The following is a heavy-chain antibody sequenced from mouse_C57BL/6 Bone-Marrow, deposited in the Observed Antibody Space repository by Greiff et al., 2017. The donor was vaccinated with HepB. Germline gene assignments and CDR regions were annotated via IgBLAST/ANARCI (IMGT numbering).Heavy chain of an antibody. CDR3: PITTVVAPYYAMDY. CDR2: IHPNSGST. V-gene: IGHV1-64*01. J-gene: IGHJ4*01. Sequence: QVQLQQPGAELVKPGASVKLSCKASGYTFTSYWMHWAKQRPGQGLEWIGMIHPNSGSTNYNEKFKSKATLTVDKSSSTAYMQLSSLTSEDSAVYYCPITTVVAPYYAMDYWGQGTSVTVSS. CDR1: GYTFTSYW. D-gene: IGHD1-1*01.